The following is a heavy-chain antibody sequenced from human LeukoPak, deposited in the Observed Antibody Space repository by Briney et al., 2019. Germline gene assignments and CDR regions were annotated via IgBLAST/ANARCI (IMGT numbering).Heavy chain of an antibody. J-gene: IGHJ4*02. CDR1: GFTFSSYG. CDR2: IRYDGSNK. V-gene: IGHV3-30*02. Sequence: GGSLRLSCAASGFTFSSYGMHWVRQAPGKGLEWVAFIRYDGSNKYYADSVNGRFTISRDNSKNTLYLQMNSLRAEDTAVYYCAKDLGYCSSTSCFDYWGQGTLVTVSS. CDR3: AKDLGYCSSTSCFDY. D-gene: IGHD2-2*01.